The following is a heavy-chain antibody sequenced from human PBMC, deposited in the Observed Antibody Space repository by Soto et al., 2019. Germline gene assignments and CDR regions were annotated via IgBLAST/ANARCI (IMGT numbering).Heavy chain of an antibody. J-gene: IGHJ4*02. CDR1: GFTFSSYG. CDR2: IWYDGSNK. V-gene: IGHV3-33*01. Sequence: QVQLVESGGGVVQPGRSLRLSCAASGFTFSSYGMHWVRQAPGKGLEWVAVIWYDGSNKYYADSVKGRFTISRDNSKNTLYLRMNSLRGEDTAVYYCARTSTHFPWRFDFWGQGTLVTVSS. D-gene: IGHD1-1*01. CDR3: ARTSTHFPWRFDF.